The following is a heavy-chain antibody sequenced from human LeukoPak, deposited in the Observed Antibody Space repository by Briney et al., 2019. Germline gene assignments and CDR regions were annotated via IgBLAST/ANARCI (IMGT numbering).Heavy chain of an antibody. J-gene: IGHJ4*02. Sequence: PSQTLSLTCTVSGGSISSGDYYWSWIRQPPGKGLEWIGYIYTSGSTNYNPSLKSRVTMSVDTSKNQFSLKLSSVTAADTAVYYCARAKSTVTLTFDYWGQGTLVTVSS. D-gene: IGHD4-17*01. CDR3: ARAKSTVTLTFDY. V-gene: IGHV4-30-4*08. CDR1: GGSISSGDYY. CDR2: IYTSGST.